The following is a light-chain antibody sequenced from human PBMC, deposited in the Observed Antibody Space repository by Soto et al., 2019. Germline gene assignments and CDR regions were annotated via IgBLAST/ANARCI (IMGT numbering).Light chain of an antibody. J-gene: IGLJ3*02. CDR3: QSYDSSLSGSWV. CDR1: SSNIGARYD. CDR2: GNS. V-gene: IGLV1-40*01. Sequence: QSVLTQPPSVSGAPGQRVTISCTGGSSNIGARYDVHWYQQLPGTAPKLLIYGNSNRPSGVPDRFSGSKSGTSASLAITGLQAEDEADYYCQSYDSSLSGSWVFGGGTKLTVL.